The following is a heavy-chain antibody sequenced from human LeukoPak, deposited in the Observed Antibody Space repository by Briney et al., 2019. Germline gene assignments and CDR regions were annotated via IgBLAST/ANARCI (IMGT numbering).Heavy chain of an antibody. D-gene: IGHD7-27*01. CDR2: IYYSGST. Sequence: SETLSLTCTVSGGSISSYYWSWIRQPPGKGLEWIGYIYYSGSTNYNPSLKSRVTISVDTSKNQFSLKLSSVTAADTAVYYCARGHYWGDDAFDIWGQGTMVTVSS. CDR1: GGSISSYY. V-gene: IGHV4-59*01. CDR3: ARGHYWGDDAFDI. J-gene: IGHJ3*02.